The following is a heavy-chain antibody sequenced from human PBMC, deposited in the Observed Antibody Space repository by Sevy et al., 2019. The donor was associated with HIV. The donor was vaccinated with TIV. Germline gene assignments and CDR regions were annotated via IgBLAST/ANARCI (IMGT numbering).Heavy chain of an antibody. CDR3: VKDRIETILWSKGDWFDP. CDR2: WSSHNAGSP. Sequence: GGSLRLSCSASGFIFSNYAMHWVRRAPGKGLEYVSDWSSHNAGSPYYADSVNGRFTISRDNSKNTLYLQMTSLRTEDTAVYYCVKDRIETILWSKGDWFDPWGQGTLVTVSS. D-gene: IGHD3-9*01. CDR1: GFIFSNYA. J-gene: IGHJ5*02. V-gene: IGHV3-64D*06.